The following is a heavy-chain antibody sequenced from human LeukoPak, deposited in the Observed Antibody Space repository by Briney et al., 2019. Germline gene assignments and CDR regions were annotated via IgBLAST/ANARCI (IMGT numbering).Heavy chain of an antibody. Sequence: NTSETLSLTCTVSGGSISSGNYYWSWIRQPAGKGLEWIGRIYTSGSTNYNPSLKSRVTISIDTSKNQFSLKLSSVTAADTAVYYCARGTTPALFDYWGQGTLVTVSS. V-gene: IGHV4-61*02. J-gene: IGHJ4*02. CDR1: GGSISSGNYY. D-gene: IGHD2/OR15-2a*01. CDR2: IYTSGST. CDR3: ARGTTPALFDY.